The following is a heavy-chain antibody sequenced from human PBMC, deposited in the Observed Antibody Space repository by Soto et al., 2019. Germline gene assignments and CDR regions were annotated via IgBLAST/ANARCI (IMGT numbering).Heavy chain of an antibody. Sequence: ASVKVSCKASGYTFTSYDINWVRQASGQGLEWMGWMNPNSGNTGYAQKFQGRVTMTRNTSISTAYMELSSLGSEDTAVYYCARGGSSGNWFDPWGQGTLVTVSS. V-gene: IGHV1-8*01. CDR1: GYTFTSYD. J-gene: IGHJ5*02. D-gene: IGHD6-13*01. CDR2: MNPNSGNT. CDR3: ARGGSSGNWFDP.